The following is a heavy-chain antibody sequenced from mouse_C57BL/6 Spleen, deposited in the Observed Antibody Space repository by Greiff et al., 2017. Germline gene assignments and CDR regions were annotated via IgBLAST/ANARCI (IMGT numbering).Heavy chain of an antibody. CDR3: ARGRVYSKGDDY. CDR1: GYTFTSYW. D-gene: IGHD2-5*01. V-gene: IGHV1-50*01. J-gene: IGHJ2*01. CDR2: IDPSDSYT. Sequence: QVQLKQPGAELVKPGASVKLSCKASGYTFTSYWMQWVKQRPGQGLEWIGEIDPSDSYTNYNQKFKGKATLTVDTSSSTAYMQLSSLTSEDSAVYYCARGRVYSKGDDYWGQGTTLTVSS.